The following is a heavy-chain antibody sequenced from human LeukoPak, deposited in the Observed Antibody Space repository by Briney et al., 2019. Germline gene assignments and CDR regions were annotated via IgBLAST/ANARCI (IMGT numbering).Heavy chain of an antibody. CDR3: ARSSYSSSSSV. Sequence: GGSLRLSCAASGFTFNTYTMNWVRQAPGKGLEWVSYISGSSGIIDYADSVRGRFTISRDNAKNSLYLQINSLRAEDTAVYYCARSSYSSSSSVWGQGTMVTVSS. CDR2: ISGSSGII. V-gene: IGHV3-48*04. D-gene: IGHD6-6*01. CDR1: GFTFNTYT. J-gene: IGHJ3*01.